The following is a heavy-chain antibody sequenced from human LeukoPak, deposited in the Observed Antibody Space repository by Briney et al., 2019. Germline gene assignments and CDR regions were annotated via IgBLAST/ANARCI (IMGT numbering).Heavy chain of an antibody. V-gene: IGHV3-48*01. D-gene: IGHD1-14*01. CDR1: GFGISNYN. CDR2: ISSSSSTI. J-gene: IGHJ6*03. CDR3: ATEPLYYYYMDV. Sequence: GGSLRLSCAASGFGISNYNMNWVRQAPGKGLEWPSSISSSSSTIFYADSVKGRLTISRDNAKNSLFLQMNSLRAEDTAVYYCATEPLYYYYMDVWGKGTTVTVSS.